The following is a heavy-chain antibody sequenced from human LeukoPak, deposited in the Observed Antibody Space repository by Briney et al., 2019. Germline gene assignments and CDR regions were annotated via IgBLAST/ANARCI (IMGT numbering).Heavy chain of an antibody. J-gene: IGHJ3*02. D-gene: IGHD5-18*01. CDR3: ARDPGGYSYGEGAFDI. CDR2: IYTSGST. V-gene: IGHV4-4*07. Sequence: PSETLSLTCTVSGGSISSYYWSWVRQPAGKGLEWIGLIYTSGSTNYNPSLKSRVTMSVDTSKNQFSLKLSSVTAADTAVYYCARDPGGYSYGEGAFDIWGQGTMVTVSS. CDR1: GGSISSYY.